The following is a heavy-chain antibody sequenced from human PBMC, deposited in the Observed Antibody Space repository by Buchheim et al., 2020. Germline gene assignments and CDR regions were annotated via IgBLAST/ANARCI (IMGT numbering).Heavy chain of an antibody. CDR2: ISYDGSNK. J-gene: IGHJ4*02. Sequence: QVQLVESGGGVVQPGRSLRLSCAASGFTFSSYGMHWVRQAPGKGLEWVAVISYDGSNKYYADSVKGRFTISRDNAKNTLYLQMNSLRAEDTAVYYCARDDYGGFDYWGQGTL. V-gene: IGHV3-30*19. CDR3: ARDDYGGFDY. D-gene: IGHD4-17*01. CDR1: GFTFSSYG.